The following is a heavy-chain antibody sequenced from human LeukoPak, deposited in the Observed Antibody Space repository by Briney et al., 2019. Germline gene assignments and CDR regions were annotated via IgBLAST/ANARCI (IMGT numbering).Heavy chain of an antibody. CDR3: ARRTAIIPGGFDY. Sequence: PSETLSLTCAVYGGSFSGYYWSWIRQPPGMGLEWIGEINHSGSTNYNPSLKSRVTISVDTSKNHFSLKLNSVTAADTAVYYCARRTAIIPGGFDYWGQGTLVTVSS. CDR2: INHSGST. J-gene: IGHJ4*02. D-gene: IGHD5-24*01. CDR1: GGSFSGYY. V-gene: IGHV4-34*01.